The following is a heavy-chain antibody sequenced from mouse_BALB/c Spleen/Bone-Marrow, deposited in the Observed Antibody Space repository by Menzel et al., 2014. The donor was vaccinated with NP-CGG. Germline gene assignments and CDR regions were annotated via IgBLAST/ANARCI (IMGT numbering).Heavy chain of an antibody. CDR1: GYTFTTYW. V-gene: IGHV1S16*01. CDR3: TRGWDAMDY. J-gene: IGHJ4*01. D-gene: IGHD3-2*02. CDR2: INPSNGGT. Sequence: VKLQESGAELVKPGASVKLSCKASGYTFTTYWMHWVRLRPGQGFEWIGEINPSNGGTKNNEKFKRKATLTVDKSSNTAHMELSSLTSEDSAVYYCTRGWDAMDYWGQGTSVTVSS.